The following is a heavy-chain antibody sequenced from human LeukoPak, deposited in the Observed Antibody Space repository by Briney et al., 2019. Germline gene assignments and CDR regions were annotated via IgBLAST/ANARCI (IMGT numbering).Heavy chain of an antibody. Sequence: GGSLRLSCAASGFTFSSYAMSWVRQAPGKGLEWVSTIGGSGGSTYYADSVKGRFTISRDNSKNTLYLQMNSLGAEDTAVYYCAKAQSTAMVTYYYYGMDVWGQGTTVTVSS. CDR1: GFTFSSYA. CDR2: IGGSGGST. J-gene: IGHJ6*02. V-gene: IGHV3-23*01. CDR3: AKAQSTAMVTYYYYGMDV. D-gene: IGHD5-18*01.